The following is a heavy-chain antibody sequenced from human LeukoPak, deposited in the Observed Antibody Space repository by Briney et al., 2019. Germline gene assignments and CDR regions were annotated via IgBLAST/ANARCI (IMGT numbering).Heavy chain of an antibody. Sequence: GRSLRLSCAASGFTFSSYGMHWVRQAPGKGLEWVAVISYDGSNKYYADSVKGRFTISRDNSKNTLYLQMNSLRAEDTAVYYCAREISRFGIWGQGTLVTVSS. CDR3: AREISRFGI. D-gene: IGHD3-16*01. V-gene: IGHV3-30*03. CDR1: GFTFSSYG. CDR2: ISYDGSNK. J-gene: IGHJ4*02.